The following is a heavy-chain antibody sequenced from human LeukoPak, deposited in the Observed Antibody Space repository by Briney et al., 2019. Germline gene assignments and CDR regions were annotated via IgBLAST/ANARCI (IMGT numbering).Heavy chain of an antibody. CDR3: ARVGYSSSWRERYKYYLDY. V-gene: IGHV3-21*01. CDR1: GFTFSSYG. Sequence: GGSLRLSCAASGFTFSSYGMNWVRQAPGKGLEWVSSISSTSSNTYYADSVKGRFTISRDNGKNSLYLQMNSLRAEDTALYYCARVGYSSSWRERYKYYLDYWGQRTLVTVSS. J-gene: IGHJ4*02. D-gene: IGHD6-13*01. CDR2: ISSTSSNT.